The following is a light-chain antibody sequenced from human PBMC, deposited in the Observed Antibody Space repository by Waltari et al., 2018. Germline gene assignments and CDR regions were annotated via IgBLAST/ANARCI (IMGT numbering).Light chain of an antibody. J-gene: IGKJ1*01. V-gene: IGKV1-12*01. CDR3: QQANTNTFPPT. CDR2: AAS. CDR1: QGISSW. Sequence: DIQMTQSPSSVSASVGDRVTITCRASQGISSWLAWYQQKPGKAPKLLTYAASSWQSGVPSRFSGSGAGTHFTLTISSLQPEDFATYYCQQANTNTFPPTFGQGTKVEIK.